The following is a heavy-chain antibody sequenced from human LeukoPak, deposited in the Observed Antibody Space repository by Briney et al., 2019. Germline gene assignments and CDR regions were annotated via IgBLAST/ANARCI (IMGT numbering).Heavy chain of an antibody. Sequence: ASVKVSCKASGGTFSGYAISWVRQGPGQGRERMGGIIPIFGTANYAQKFQCRVTITADESTSTAYMELSSLRSEDTAVYYRTSPRERYQLIGAYYYYMDVWGKGTTVTVSS. CDR2: IIPIFGTA. V-gene: IGHV1-69*13. J-gene: IGHJ6*03. CDR1: GGTFSGYA. D-gene: IGHD2-2*01. CDR3: TSPRERYQLIGAYYYYMDV.